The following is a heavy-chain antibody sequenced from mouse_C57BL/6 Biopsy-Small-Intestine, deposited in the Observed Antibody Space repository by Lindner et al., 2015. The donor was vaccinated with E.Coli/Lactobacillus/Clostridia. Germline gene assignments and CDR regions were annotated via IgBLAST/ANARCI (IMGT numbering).Heavy chain of an antibody. CDR3: VSDYGSSYAMDH. V-gene: IGHV10-3*01. D-gene: IGHD1-1*01. CDR1: GFTFNTYA. Sequence: VQLQESGGGLVQPKGSLKLSCAASGFTFNTYAMHWVRQAPGKGLEWVARIRSKSNNYATYYADSVKDRFTISRDDSESMFYLQMKNLKTEDTAMYYCVSDYGSSYAMDHWGQGTSATVSS. J-gene: IGHJ4*01. CDR2: IRSKSNNYAT.